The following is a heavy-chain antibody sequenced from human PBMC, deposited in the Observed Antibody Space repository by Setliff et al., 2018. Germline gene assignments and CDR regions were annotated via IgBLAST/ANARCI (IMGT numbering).Heavy chain of an antibody. CDR2: IGAYNGNT. CDR3: ARIAAAGNWFDP. CDR1: GYTFTESI. Sequence: GASVKVSCKASGYTFTESIVSWVRQAPGQGLEWLGWIGAYNGNTNYAQKLQGRVTMTTDTSTSTAYMELRSLRSDDTAVYYCARIAAAGNWFDPWGQGTLVTVS. J-gene: IGHJ5*02. V-gene: IGHV1-18*01. D-gene: IGHD6-13*01.